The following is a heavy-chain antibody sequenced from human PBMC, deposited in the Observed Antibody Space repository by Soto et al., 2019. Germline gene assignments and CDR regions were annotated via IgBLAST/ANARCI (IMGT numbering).Heavy chain of an antibody. D-gene: IGHD6-13*01. Sequence: GASVKVSCKASGYTFTSYGISWVRQAPGQGFEWMGWISAYNGNTNYAQKLQGRVTMTTDTSTSTAYMELRSLRSDDTAVYYCATLAYSSSWYPDAFDIWGQGTMVTVSS. J-gene: IGHJ3*02. V-gene: IGHV1-18*01. CDR2: ISAYNGNT. CDR3: ATLAYSSSWYPDAFDI. CDR1: GYTFTSYG.